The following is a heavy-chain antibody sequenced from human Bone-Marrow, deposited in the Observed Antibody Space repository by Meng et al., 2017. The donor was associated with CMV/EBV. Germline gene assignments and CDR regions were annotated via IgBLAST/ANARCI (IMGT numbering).Heavy chain of an antibody. V-gene: IGHV3-30-3*02. CDR2: ISYDGSNK. CDR3: AKDRSGTYSYGMDV. J-gene: IGHJ6*02. D-gene: IGHD2-15*01. CDR1: GFLFSSYA. Sequence: GGSLRLSCAASGFLFSSYAIHWVRQAPGKGLEWVAVISYDGSNKYYADSVKGRFTISRDNSKNTLYLQMSSLRSEDTAGYYCAKDRSGTYSYGMDVWGQGTTVTVSS.